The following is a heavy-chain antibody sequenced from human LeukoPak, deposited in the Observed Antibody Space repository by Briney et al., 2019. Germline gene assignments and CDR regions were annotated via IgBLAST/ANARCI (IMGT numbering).Heavy chain of an antibody. CDR3: ARLLPMIFDY. V-gene: IGHV4-39*01. CDR1: GGSVSSSLHY. Sequence: TSETLSLTCTVSGGSVSSSLHYWGWVRQAPGKGLEWIGNIYYSGSSDYNPSLKSRVTIAVDMSKNQFSLKLNSVTAADTAVYYCARLLPMIFDYWGQGALVTVSS. D-gene: IGHD3-16*01. J-gene: IGHJ4*02. CDR2: IYYSGSS.